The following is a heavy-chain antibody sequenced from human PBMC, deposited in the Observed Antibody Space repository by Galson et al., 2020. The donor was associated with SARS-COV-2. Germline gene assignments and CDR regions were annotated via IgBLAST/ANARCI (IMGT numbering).Heavy chain of an antibody. Sequence: SQTLSLTYSVSGGSLSEITYHWVWIRQPPGKGLEWIGRVYYGGSTHYNPSLKSRVTISLDTSRNQLSLKMGSVTAADTAVYYCARGVRLWGPGTLVTVSS. V-gene: IGHV4-39*07. CDR1: GGSLSEITYH. CDR3: ARGVRL. J-gene: IGHJ4*02. CDR2: VYYGGST.